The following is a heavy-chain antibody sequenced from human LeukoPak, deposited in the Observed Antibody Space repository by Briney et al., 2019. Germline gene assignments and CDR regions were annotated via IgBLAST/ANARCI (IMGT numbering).Heavy chain of an antibody. CDR1: GGSISSYY. V-gene: IGHV4-59*01. D-gene: IGHD6-13*01. CDR3: ARESIAAAGNWFDP. CDR2: IYYSGST. Sequence: PSXXXSLTCTVSGGSISSYYWSWIRQPPGKGLEWVGYIYYSGSTNYNPSLKSRVTISVDTSKNQFSLKLSSVTAADTAVYYCARESIAAAGNWFDPWGQGTLVTVSS. J-gene: IGHJ5*02.